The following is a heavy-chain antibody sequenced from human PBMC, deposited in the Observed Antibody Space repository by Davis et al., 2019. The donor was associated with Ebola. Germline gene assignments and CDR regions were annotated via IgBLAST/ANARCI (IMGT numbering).Heavy chain of an antibody. J-gene: IGHJ4*02. CDR3: ARGRQVGYDSSGYYRIYFDY. V-gene: IGHV3-53*01. Sequence: GESLKISCAASRVTVSASDMSWVRQAPGKGLEWVSIISSGGGTSYSDSVKGRFTISRDNAKNSLYLQMNSLRAEDTAVYYCARGRQVGYDSSGYYRIYFDYWGQGTLVTVSS. CDR2: ISSGGGT. D-gene: IGHD3-22*01. CDR1: RVTVSASD.